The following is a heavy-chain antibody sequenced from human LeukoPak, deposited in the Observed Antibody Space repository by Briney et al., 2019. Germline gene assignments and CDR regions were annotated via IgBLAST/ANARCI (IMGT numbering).Heavy chain of an antibody. CDR1: GASVTTYY. D-gene: IGHD3-9*01. Sequence: SETLSLTCTVSGASVTTYYWSWIRQPPGKGLESIAYIHYSGNTNYNPSLKSRVTISVDTSKNQFSLKLRSVTAADTAVYYCARVTGYMIEDYFDYWGQGILVTVSS. V-gene: IGHV4-59*02. J-gene: IGHJ4*02. CDR3: ARVTGYMIEDYFDY. CDR2: IHYSGNT.